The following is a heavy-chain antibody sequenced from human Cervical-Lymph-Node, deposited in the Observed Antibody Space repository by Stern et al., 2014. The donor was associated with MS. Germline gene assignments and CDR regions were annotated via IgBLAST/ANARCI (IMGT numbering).Heavy chain of an antibody. CDR2: IKEDGSET. CDR3: ARGSDT. Sequence: VQLVESGGGLVQPGGSLRLSCAASGFTFSSYWMNWVRQAPGKGLEWVANIKEDGSETYDVDSVKGRFPISRDNAENSLYLQMNSLRAEDTAVYYCARGSDTWGQGTLVTVSS. J-gene: IGHJ5*02. V-gene: IGHV3-7*01. CDR1: GFTFSSYW. D-gene: IGHD2-15*01.